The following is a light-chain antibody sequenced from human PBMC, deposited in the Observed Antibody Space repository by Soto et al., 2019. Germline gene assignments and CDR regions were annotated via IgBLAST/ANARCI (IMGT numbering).Light chain of an antibody. V-gene: IGKV3-11*01. J-gene: IGKJ1*01. CDR3: QVRDVWPS. Sequence: IVLTQSPVTLALSPGERAVLSCRASQSVSTSLAWYQHKPGQAPRLFIYDASKRAPGVPARLSGSGSGTDFTLTISSLEPEDFAVYYCQVRDVWPSFGQGTKVEIK. CDR1: QSVSTS. CDR2: DAS.